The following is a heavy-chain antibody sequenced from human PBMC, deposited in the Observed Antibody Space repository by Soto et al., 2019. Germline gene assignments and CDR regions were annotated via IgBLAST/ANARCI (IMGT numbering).Heavy chain of an antibody. CDR2: IIPILGIA. D-gene: IGHD3-9*01. CDR3: ARDLKHYDILTGYYMDV. V-gene: IGHV1-69*04. Sequence: SVKVSCKASGGTFSSYTISWVRQAPGQGLEWMGRIIPILGIANYAQKFQGRVTITADKSTSTAYMELSSLRSEDTAVYYCARDLKHYDILTGYYMDVWGKGTTVTVSS. CDR1: GGTFSSYT. J-gene: IGHJ6*03.